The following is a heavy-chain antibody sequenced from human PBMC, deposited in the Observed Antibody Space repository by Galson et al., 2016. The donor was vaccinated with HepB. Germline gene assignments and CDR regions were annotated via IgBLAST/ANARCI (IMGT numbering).Heavy chain of an antibody. CDR1: EFTFSSYW. J-gene: IGHJ6*02. CDR2: IKQDGSEK. V-gene: IGHV3-7*01. Sequence: SLRLSCAASEFTFSSYWVNWVRQAPGKGLEWVASIKQDGSEKYYVDSLKGRFTISRDNAKNSLYLQMNSLRAEDTAVYYCARVALRGLDVWGQWTTVTVSS. CDR3: ARVALRGLDV.